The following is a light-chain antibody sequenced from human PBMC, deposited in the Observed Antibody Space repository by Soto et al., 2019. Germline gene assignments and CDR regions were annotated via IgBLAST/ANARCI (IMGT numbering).Light chain of an antibody. CDR2: GAS. CDR3: QHYGSPSWT. CDR1: QNINSN. V-gene: IGKV3-15*01. Sequence: EVVMTQSPDTLSVSPGERATLSCRASQNINSNLAWYQQKPGQAPSLLIYGASIRVTGIPARFSGGRSGTEFTFTISRLEPDDFAVYYCQHYGSPSWTFGQGTKVEIK. J-gene: IGKJ1*01.